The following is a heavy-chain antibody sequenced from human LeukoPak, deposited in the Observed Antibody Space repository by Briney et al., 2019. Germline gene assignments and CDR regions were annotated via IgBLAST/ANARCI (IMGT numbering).Heavy chain of an antibody. CDR1: GYTFTSNY. J-gene: IGHJ4*02. Sequence: ASVKVSCKASGYTFTSNYIHWVRQAPGQGLEWMGMIYPRDGSTSYAQKFQGRVTVTRDTSTSTVYMELSSLRSEDTAVYYCARDHRGSGSYLVQRLDYWGQGTLVTVSS. D-gene: IGHD3-10*01. V-gene: IGHV1-46*01. CDR2: IYPRDGST. CDR3: ARDHRGSGSYLVQRLDY.